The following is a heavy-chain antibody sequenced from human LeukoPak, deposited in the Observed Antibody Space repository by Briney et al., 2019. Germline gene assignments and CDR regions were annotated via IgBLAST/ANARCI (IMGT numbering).Heavy chain of an antibody. Sequence: GRSLRLSCAASGFTFDDYAMHWVRQAPGKGLEWVSGISWNSGSIGYADSVKGRFTISRDNAKNSLYLQMNSLRAEDTALYYCAKATGYYYDSSGADFDYWGQGTLVTVSS. CDR1: GFTFDDYA. J-gene: IGHJ4*02. CDR3: AKATGYYYDSSGADFDY. D-gene: IGHD3-22*01. V-gene: IGHV3-9*01. CDR2: ISWNSGSI.